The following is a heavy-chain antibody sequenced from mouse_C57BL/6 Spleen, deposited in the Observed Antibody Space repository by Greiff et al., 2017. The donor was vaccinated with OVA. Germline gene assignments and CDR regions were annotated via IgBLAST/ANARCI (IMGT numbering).Heavy chain of an antibody. J-gene: IGHJ2*01. CDR1: GFTFSSYA. D-gene: IGHD2-5*01. CDR2: ISDGGSYT. Sequence: EVKVEESGGGLVKPGGSLKLSCAASGFTFSSYAMSWVRQTPEKRLEWVATISDGGSYTYYPDNVKGRFTISRDNAKNNLYLQMSHLKSEDTAMYYCAREGSNYRGDCDYWGQGTTLTVSS. CDR3: AREGSNYRGDCDY. V-gene: IGHV5-4*01.